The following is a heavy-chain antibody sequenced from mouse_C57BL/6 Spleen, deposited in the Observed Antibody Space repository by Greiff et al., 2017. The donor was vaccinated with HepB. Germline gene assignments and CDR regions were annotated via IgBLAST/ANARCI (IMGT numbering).Heavy chain of an antibody. D-gene: IGHD1-1*01. CDR2: ISSGGSYT. CDR3: ARQNYGSRGDFDY. J-gene: IGHJ2*01. CDR1: GFTFSSYG. V-gene: IGHV5-6*01. Sequence: EVKLMESGGDLVKPGGSLKLSCAASGFTFSSYGMSWVRQTPDKRLEWVATISSGGSYTYYPDSVKGRFTISRDNAKNTLYLQMSSLKSEDTAMYYCARQNYGSRGDFDYWGQGTTLTVSS.